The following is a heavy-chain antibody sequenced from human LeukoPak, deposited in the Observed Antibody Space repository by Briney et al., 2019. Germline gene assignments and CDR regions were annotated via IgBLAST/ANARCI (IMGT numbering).Heavy chain of an antibody. CDR3: ARGSGWYPH. D-gene: IGHD6-19*01. V-gene: IGHV4-59*02. CDR2: ISYSGDT. Sequence: PSETLSLTCSVSGGSVGSNYWSWVRQPLGKGLEWIGYISYSGDTKYNPSLKSRLSMSVDTSKNQCSLMLTSVTAADTAVYYCARGSGWYPHWGQGTLDTVSS. CDR1: GGSVGSNY. J-gene: IGHJ1*01.